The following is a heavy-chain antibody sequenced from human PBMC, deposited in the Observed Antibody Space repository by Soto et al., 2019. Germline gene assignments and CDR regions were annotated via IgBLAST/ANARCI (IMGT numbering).Heavy chain of an antibody. Sequence: QVQLVQSGAEVKKPGSSVKVSCKASGGTFSSYTISWVRQAPGQGLEWMGRIIPILGIANYAQKFQGRVTITADKSTSTAYMELSSLRSEDTAVYYCARGPFHRHAFAIWGQGTMVTVSS. CDR3: ARGPFHRHAFAI. CDR1: GGTFSSYT. CDR2: IIPILGIA. J-gene: IGHJ3*02. V-gene: IGHV1-69*02.